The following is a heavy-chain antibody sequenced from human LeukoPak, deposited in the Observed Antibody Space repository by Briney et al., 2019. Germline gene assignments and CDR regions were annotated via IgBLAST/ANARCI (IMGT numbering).Heavy chain of an antibody. Sequence: ASVKVSCKASGYTFTSYAMNWVRRAPGQGLEWMGWINTNTGNPTYAQGFTGRFVSSLDTSVSTAYLQISSLKAEDTAVYYCARGRYDSSGYYYVTDYWGQGTLVTVSS. V-gene: IGHV7-4-1*02. CDR3: ARGRYDSSGYYYVTDY. D-gene: IGHD3-22*01. CDR1: GYTFTSYA. J-gene: IGHJ4*02. CDR2: INTNTGNP.